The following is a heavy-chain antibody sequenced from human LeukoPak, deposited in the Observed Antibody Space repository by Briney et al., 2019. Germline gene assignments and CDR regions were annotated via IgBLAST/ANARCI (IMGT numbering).Heavy chain of an antibody. D-gene: IGHD6-13*01. CDR3: ARGAYNSDAFDV. CDR2: IYSSGST. V-gene: IGHV4-61*02. J-gene: IGHJ3*01. Sequence: MTSQTLSLTCTVSGGSISSGRYYWSWIRQPAGKGLEWIGRIYSSGSTNYNPSLKSRVTISVDTSKNQFSLNLSSVTAADTAVYYCARGAYNSDAFDVWGQGTMVTVSS. CDR1: GGSISSGRYY.